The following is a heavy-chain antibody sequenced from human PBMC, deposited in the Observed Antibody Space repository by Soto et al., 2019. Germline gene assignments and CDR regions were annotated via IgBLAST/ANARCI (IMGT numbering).Heavy chain of an antibody. D-gene: IGHD2-2*01. V-gene: IGHV3-30-3*01. CDR3: ARDPRISTSARVGMDV. CDR2: ISYDGSNK. J-gene: IGHJ6*02. Sequence: QVQLVESGGGVVQPGRSLRLSCAASGFTFSSYAMHWVRQAPVKGLEWVAVISYDGSNKYYADSVKGRFTISRDNSKNTLYLQMNSLRAEDTAVYYCARDPRISTSARVGMDVWGQGTTVTVSS. CDR1: GFTFSSYA.